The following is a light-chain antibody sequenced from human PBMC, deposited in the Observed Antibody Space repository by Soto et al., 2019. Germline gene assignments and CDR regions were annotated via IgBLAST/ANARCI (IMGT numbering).Light chain of an antibody. J-gene: IGLJ3*02. CDR3: QSYDSSLGDWV. CDR1: SSNIGAPYD. Sequence: QSVLTQPPSVSGAPGQRVTISCTGSSSNIGAPYDVHWYQQLPGTAPKLLIYGNNNRPSGVPGRFSGSKSGTSASLAITGLQAEDETDYSCQSYDSSLGDWVFGGGTKLTVL. CDR2: GNN. V-gene: IGLV1-40*01.